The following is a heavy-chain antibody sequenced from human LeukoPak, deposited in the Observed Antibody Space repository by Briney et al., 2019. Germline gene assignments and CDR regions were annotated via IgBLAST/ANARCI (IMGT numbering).Heavy chain of an antibody. D-gene: IGHD3-22*01. CDR1: GGTFSSYA. Sequence: SVKVSCKASGGTFSSYAISWVRQAPGQGLEWMGGIIPTFGTANYAQKFQGRVAITADESTSTAYMELSSLRSEDTAVYYCARDFGSSGSYYFDYWGQGTLVTVSS. V-gene: IGHV1-69*01. CDR3: ARDFGSSGSYYFDY. J-gene: IGHJ4*02. CDR2: IIPTFGTA.